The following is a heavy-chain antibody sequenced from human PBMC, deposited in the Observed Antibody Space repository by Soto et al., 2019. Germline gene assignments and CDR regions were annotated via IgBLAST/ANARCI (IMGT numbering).Heavy chain of an antibody. CDR2: ISSSSSYT. V-gene: IGHV3-11*03. CDR1: GFTFSDYY. D-gene: IGHD3-22*01. J-gene: IGHJ4*02. CDR3: ASQYYYDSSGYRPPEY. Sequence: GGSLRLSCAASGFTFSDYYMSWIRQAPGKGLEWVSYISSSSSYTNYADSVKGRFTISRDNAKNSLYLQMNSLRAEDTAVYYCASQYYYDSSGYRPPEYWGQGTLVTVSS.